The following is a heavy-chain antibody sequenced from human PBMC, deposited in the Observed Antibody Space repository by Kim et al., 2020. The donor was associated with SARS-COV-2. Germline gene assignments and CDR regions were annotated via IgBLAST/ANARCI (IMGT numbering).Heavy chain of an antibody. Sequence: GESLKISCQGSGYTFTNYWIGWVRQIPGKGLEWVGVLYPGDSETRYSPSFQGQVTISADRSISIAYLQWPSLKASDTAMYYCARGSSAARNFDYWGQGTLVTVSS. CDR1: GYTFTNYW. CDR2: LYPGDSET. V-gene: IGHV5-51*01. D-gene: IGHD6-19*01. J-gene: IGHJ4*02. CDR3: ARGSSAARNFDY.